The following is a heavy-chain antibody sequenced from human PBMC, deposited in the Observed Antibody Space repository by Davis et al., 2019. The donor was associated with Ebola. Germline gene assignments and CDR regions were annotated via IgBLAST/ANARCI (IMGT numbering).Heavy chain of an antibody. CDR1: GFTFSNCA. V-gene: IGHV3-23*01. Sequence: GESLKISCAASGFTFSNCAMHWVRQAPGKGLEWVSAISGSGGSTYYADSVKGRFTISRDNSKNTLYLQMNSLRAEDTAVYYCAKSGLSFGVVKYHYGMDVWGKGTTVTVSS. D-gene: IGHD3-3*01. CDR3: AKSGLSFGVVKYHYGMDV. CDR2: ISGSGGST. J-gene: IGHJ6*04.